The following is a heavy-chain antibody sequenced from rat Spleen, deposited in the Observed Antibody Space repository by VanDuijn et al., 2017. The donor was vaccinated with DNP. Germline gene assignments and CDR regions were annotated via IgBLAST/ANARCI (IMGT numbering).Heavy chain of an antibody. J-gene: IGHJ2*01. CDR2: ISYDGSGT. CDR3: TRGHGTYYYFDY. V-gene: IGHV5-29*01. Sequence: EVQLVESDGGLVQPGRSLKLSCAASGFTFSDYYMAWVRQAPTKGLEWVATISYDGSGTYYRNSVKGRFTISRDNAKSTLSLHMDSLRSEDTANYCTRGHGTYYYFDYWGQGVMVTVSS. D-gene: IGHD1-12*02. CDR1: GFTFSDYY.